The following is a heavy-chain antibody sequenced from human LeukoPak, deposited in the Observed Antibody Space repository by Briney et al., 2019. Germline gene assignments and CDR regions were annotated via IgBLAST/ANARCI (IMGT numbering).Heavy chain of an antibody. J-gene: IGHJ6*02. Sequence: GGSLRLSCAASGFTFSSYAMSWVRQAPGTGLEWVSAISGSGGSTYYADSVKGRFTISRDNSKNTLYLQMNSLRAEDTAVYYCAKGLGRSSGYDSQYYYYGMDVWGQGTTVTVSS. CDR2: ISGSGGST. CDR3: AKGLGRSSGYDSQYYYYGMDV. D-gene: IGHD5-12*01. V-gene: IGHV3-23*01. CDR1: GFTFSSYA.